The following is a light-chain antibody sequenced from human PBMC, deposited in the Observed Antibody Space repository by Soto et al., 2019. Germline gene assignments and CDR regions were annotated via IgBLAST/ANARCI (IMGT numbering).Light chain of an antibody. CDR1: RSNIGSNY. J-gene: IGLJ2*01. V-gene: IGLV1-47*01. CDR3: AAWDDRLSDVI. CDR2: RNN. Sequence: QSVLTQPPSASGTPGQRVTISCSGSRSNIGSNYVYWYQQLPGTAPKLVIYRNNQRPSGVPDRFSGSKSGASASLVISGLRSEDEADYYCAAWDDRLSDVIFGGRTKVTVL.